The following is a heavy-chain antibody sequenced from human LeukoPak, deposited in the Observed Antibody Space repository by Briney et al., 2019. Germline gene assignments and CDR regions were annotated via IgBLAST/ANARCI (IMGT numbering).Heavy chain of an antibody. CDR3: ARETYAAGQLWLDYFDY. D-gene: IGHD5-18*01. CDR1: GFTFSSYA. J-gene: IGHJ4*02. V-gene: IGHV3-30-3*01. CDR2: ISYDGSNK. Sequence: GGSLRLSCAASGFTFSSYAMHWVRQAPGKGLEWVAVISYDGSNKYYADSVKGRFTISRDNSKNTLYLQMNSLRAEDTAVYYCARETYAAGQLWLDYFDYWGQGTLVTVSS.